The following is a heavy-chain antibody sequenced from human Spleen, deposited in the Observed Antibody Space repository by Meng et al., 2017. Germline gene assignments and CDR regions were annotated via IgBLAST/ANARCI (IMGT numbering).Heavy chain of an antibody. J-gene: IGHJ2*01. Sequence: QLTLQAAGPGLVKPSGTLSLTCAVSGGSISRSNWWNWVRQPPGKGLEWIGEIFHSGSTNYNPSLKSRVTISVDKSKNQFSLRLSSVTAADTAVYYCARDLSRDWYFDLWGRGTLVTVSS. D-gene: IGHD3-9*01. V-gene: IGHV4-4*02. CDR1: GGSISRSNW. CDR2: IFHSGST. CDR3: ARDLSRDWYFDL.